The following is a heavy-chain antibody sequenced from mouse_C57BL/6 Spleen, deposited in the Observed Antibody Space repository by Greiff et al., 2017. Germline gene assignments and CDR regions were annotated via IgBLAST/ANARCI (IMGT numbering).Heavy chain of an antibody. V-gene: IGHV3-6*01. D-gene: IGHD4-1*01. Sequence: ESGPGLVKPCQSLSLTCSVTGYSITSGYYWNWIRQFPGNKLEWMGYISYDGSNNYNPSLKNRISITRDTSKNQFFLKLNSVTTEDTATYYCARAGNAMDYWGQGTSVTVSS. CDR2: ISYDGSN. CDR3: ARAGNAMDY. J-gene: IGHJ4*01. CDR1: GYSITSGYY.